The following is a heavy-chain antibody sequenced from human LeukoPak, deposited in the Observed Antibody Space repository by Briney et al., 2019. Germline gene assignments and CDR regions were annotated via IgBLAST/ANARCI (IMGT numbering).Heavy chain of an antibody. D-gene: IGHD5-24*01. CDR2: VSASGGTT. CDR1: GFTFSSYA. J-gene: IGHJ4*02. V-gene: IGHV3-23*01. Sequence: GGSLRLSCAASGFTFSSYAMSWVRQAPGTGLEWVSAVSASGGTTYYADSVRGRFTISRDNSKNTLFLQMNSLRAEDTAVYYCARRPDGYNYRVFDYWGQGTLVTVSS. CDR3: ARRPDGYNYRVFDY.